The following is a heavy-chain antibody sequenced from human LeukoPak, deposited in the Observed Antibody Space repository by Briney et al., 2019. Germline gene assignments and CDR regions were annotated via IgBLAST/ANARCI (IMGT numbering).Heavy chain of an antibody. CDR3: ARVQRYKGFDP. Sequence: ASVKVSCKASGYTFTGYYMHWVRQAPGQGLEWMGWINLNSGGTNYAQKFQGRVTMTRDTSISTAYMELSRLRSDDTAVYYCARVQRYKGFDPWGQGTLVTVSS. J-gene: IGHJ5*02. V-gene: IGHV1-2*02. D-gene: IGHD1-1*01. CDR1: GYTFTGYY. CDR2: INLNSGGT.